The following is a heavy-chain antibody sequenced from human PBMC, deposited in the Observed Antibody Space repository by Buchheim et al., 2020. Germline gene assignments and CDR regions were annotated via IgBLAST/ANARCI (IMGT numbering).Heavy chain of an antibody. V-gene: IGHV4-61*01. Sequence: QVQLQESGPGLVKPSETLSLTCTFSGGSVSSGSYYWSWIRQPPGKGLEWIGYIYYSGSTNYNPSLKRRVTISVDTSKNQFSLKLSSVTAADTAVYYCARDRKYYYDSSGYYYEGDYFDYWGQGTL. CDR2: IYYSGST. D-gene: IGHD3-22*01. J-gene: IGHJ4*02. CDR1: GGSVSSGSYY. CDR3: ARDRKYYYDSSGYYYEGDYFDY.